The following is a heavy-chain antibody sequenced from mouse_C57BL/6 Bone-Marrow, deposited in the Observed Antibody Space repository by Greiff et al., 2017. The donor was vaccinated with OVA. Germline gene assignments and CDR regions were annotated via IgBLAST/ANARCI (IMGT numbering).Heavy chain of an antibody. CDR1: GYTFTSYW. J-gene: IGHJ2*01. CDR2: IYPGSGST. Sequence: QVHVKQPGAELVKPGASVKMSCKASGYTFTSYWITWVKQRPGQGLEWIGDIYPGSGSTNYNEKFKSKATLTVDTSSSTAYMQLSSLTSEDSAVYYCARWAIYFDYWGQGTTLTVSS. V-gene: IGHV1-55*01. CDR3: ARWAIYFDY. D-gene: IGHD3-1*01.